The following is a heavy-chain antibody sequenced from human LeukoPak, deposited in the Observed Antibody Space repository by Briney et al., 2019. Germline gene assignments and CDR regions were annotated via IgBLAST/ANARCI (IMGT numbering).Heavy chain of an antibody. CDR3: ARGSNYFYDFWSGYRDNWFDP. V-gene: IGHV4-59*12. CDR2: IFYSGIT. D-gene: IGHD3-3*01. CDR1: GGSISSNF. J-gene: IGHJ5*02. Sequence: SETLSLTCTVSGGSISSNFWGWIRQPPGKGLEWIGYIFYSGITNYNPSLKSRVTISVDTSKNQFSLKLSSVTAADTAVYYCARGSNYFYDFWSGYRDNWFDPWGQGTLVTVSS.